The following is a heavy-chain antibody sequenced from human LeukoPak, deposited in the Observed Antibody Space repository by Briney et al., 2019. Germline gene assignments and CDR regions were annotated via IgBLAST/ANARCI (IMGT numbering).Heavy chain of an antibody. CDR1: GGSFSGYY. J-gene: IGHJ4*02. CDR2: INHRGST. CDR3: ARDRYYGSGSYYNPRRGYFDY. V-gene: IGHV4-34*01. Sequence: SETLSLTCAVYGGSFSGYYWSWIRQPPGQGLEWIGVINHRGSTNYNRSLKSRVTISVDTSKNQFSLKLSSVTAADTAVYYCARDRYYGSGSYYNPRRGYFDYWGQGTLVTVSS. D-gene: IGHD3-10*01.